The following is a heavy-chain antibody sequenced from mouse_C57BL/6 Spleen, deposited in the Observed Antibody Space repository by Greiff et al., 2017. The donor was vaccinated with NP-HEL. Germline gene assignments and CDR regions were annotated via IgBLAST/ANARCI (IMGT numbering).Heavy chain of an antibody. CDR2: IYPGGGYT. Sequence: QVQLQQSGAELVRPGTSVKMSCKASGYTFTNYWIGWAKQRPGHGLEWIGDIYPGGGYTNYNEKFKGKATLTADKSSGTAYMQFSSLTSEDSAIYYCYYGSSYGIDYWGQGTTLTVSS. V-gene: IGHV1-63*01. CDR1: GYTFTNYW. CDR3: YYGSSYGIDY. J-gene: IGHJ2*01. D-gene: IGHD1-1*01.